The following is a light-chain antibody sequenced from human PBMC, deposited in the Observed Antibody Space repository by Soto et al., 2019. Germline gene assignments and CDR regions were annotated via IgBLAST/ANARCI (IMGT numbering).Light chain of an antibody. CDR2: EVS. V-gene: IGLV2-23*02. CDR3: CSYAGSSTPYV. CDR1: SSDDGSYHL. Sequence: QSALTQPASVSGSPGQSITISCTGTSSDDGSYHLVSWYQQHPGKAPKLMIYEVSKRPSGVSNRFSGSKSGNTASLTISGLQAEDEADYYCCSYAGSSTPYVFGTGTKLTVL. J-gene: IGLJ1*01.